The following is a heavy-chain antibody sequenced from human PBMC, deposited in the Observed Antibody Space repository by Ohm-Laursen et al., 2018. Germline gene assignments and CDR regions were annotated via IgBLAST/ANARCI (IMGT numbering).Heavy chain of an antibody. J-gene: IGHJ3*01. CDR3: AREYSDNGGYRYDAFDV. D-gene: IGHD3-22*01. CDR2: INHRGNT. V-gene: IGHV4-34*01. Sequence: GTLSLTCALYSGSFGPYYWSWIRQPPGKGLEWIGEINHRGNTNYSPSLKSRVTMSVDTSRNHFSLELTSVTAADTAVYYCAREYSDNGGYRYDAFDVWGHGTVVTVSS. CDR1: SGSFGPYY.